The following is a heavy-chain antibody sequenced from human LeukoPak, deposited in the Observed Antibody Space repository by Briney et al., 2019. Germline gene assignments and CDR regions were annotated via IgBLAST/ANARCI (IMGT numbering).Heavy chain of an antibody. V-gene: IGHV3-21*01. D-gene: IGHD3-9*01. CDR1: GFTFSSYS. Sequence: GGSLRLSCAASGFTFSSYSMNWVRQAPGKGLEWVSSISSTGSYIFYSDSVKGRFTISRDNAKNSLYLQMNSLRAEDTAVYYCAREMDDILTGYGLDYWGQGTLVTVSS. CDR2: ISSTGSYI. CDR3: AREMDDILTGYGLDY. J-gene: IGHJ4*02.